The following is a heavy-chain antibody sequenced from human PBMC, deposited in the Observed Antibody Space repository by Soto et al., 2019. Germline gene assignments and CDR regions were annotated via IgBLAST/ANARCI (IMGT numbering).Heavy chain of an antibody. D-gene: IGHD2-2*01. V-gene: IGHV3-30-3*01. CDR3: ARDQGRSITCQRDY. Sequence: PWGSLRLSCAVSGFTFSTYAMHWVRQAPGKGLEWVAVISYYVSNTYYADSVKGRFTISRDNMLYLQMNSLRAEDTAVYYCARDQGRSITCQRDYWGQGNLVIVSS. CDR1: GFTFSTYA. J-gene: IGHJ4*02. CDR2: ISYYVSNT.